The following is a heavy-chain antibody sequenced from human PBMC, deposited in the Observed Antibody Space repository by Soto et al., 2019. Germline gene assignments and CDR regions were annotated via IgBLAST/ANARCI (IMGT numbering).Heavy chain of an antibody. CDR3: ARVLAGEPHYPGPFDF. CDR2: ISYDGSKE. V-gene: IGHV3-30-3*01. CDR1: GFTFIAYS. Sequence: QVQLAESGGGMVQPGKSLRLSCAASGFTFIAYSMHWVRQAPGKGLEWVAVISYDGSKEYYADSVKGRFTISRDNSNNTMYLQMNSLRTEDTAVYFCARVLAGEPHYPGPFDFWGQGTLVTVSS. J-gene: IGHJ4*02. D-gene: IGHD1-26*01.